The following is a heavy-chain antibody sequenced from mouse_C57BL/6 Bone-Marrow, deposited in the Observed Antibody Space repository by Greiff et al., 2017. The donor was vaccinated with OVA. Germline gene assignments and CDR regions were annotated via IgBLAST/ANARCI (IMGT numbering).Heavy chain of an antibody. Sequence: EVQLVESGGGLVKPGGSLKLSCAASGFTFSSYAMSWVRQTPEKRLEWVATISDGGSYTYYPDNVKGRFTISRDNAKNNLYLQMSHLKSEDTAMYYCARNPLYYYGSSYSFDYWGQGTTLTVSS. CDR3: ARNPLYYYGSSYSFDY. D-gene: IGHD1-1*01. CDR2: ISDGGSYT. CDR1: GFTFSSYA. V-gene: IGHV5-4*01. J-gene: IGHJ2*01.